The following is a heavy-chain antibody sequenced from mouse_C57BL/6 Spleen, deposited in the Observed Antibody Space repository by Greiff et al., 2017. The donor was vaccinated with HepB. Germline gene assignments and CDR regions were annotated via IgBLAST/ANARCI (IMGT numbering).Heavy chain of an antibody. V-gene: IGHV1-15*01. J-gene: IGHJ2*01. CDR2: IDPETGGT. CDR1: GYTFTDYE. CDR3: TRGLRLYYFDY. Sequence: QVQLKESGAELVRPGASVTLSCKASGYTFTDYEMHWVKQTPVHGLEWIGAIDPETGGTAYNQKFKGKAILTADKSSSTAYMELRSLTSEDSAVYYCTRGLRLYYFDYWGQGTTLTVSS. D-gene: IGHD3-2*02.